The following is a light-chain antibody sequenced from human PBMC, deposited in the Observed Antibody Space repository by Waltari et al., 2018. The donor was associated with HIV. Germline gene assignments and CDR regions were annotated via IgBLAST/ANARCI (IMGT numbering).Light chain of an antibody. CDR3: AAWDDRLSVV. CDR1: SSRIDINT. V-gene: IGLV1-44*01. J-gene: IGLJ3*02. Sequence: QSVLTQPPSASGTPGQRVTISCSGRSSRIDINTVNWSQQRPGTAPKLLIYNNTRRPSGVPDRFSGSKSVTSSSLAISGLQSEDEADYFCAAWDDRLSVVFGGGTKLTVL. CDR2: NNT.